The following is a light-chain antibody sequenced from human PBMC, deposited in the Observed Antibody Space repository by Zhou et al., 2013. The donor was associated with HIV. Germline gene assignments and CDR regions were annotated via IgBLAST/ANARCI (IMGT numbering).Light chain of an antibody. J-gene: IGKJ5*01. CDR3: QQRNSWPIT. CDR1: QGISSY. CDR2: DAS. V-gene: IGKV3-11*01. Sequence: EIVLTQSPATLSLSPGERATLSCRASQGISSYLAWYQQKPGQAPRLLIYDASNRATGIPARFSGSGSGTDFTLTISSLEPEDFAVYYCQQRNSWPITFGQGTRLEIK.